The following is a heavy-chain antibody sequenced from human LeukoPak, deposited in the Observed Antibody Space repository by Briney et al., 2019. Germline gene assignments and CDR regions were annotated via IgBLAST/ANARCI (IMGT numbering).Heavy chain of an antibody. J-gene: IGHJ6*03. V-gene: IGHV4-38-2*01. D-gene: IGHD2-15*01. Sequence: PSETLSLTCAVSGYSISSGYYWGWIRQPPGKGLEWIGSIYHSGSTYYYPSLKSRVTISLDTSNNQFSLKLTSVTAADTVVYYCARGAYCSGATCYRSYDYYYMDVWGRGTTVTVAS. CDR3: ARGAYCSGATCYRSYDYYYMDV. CDR1: GYSISSGYY. CDR2: IYHSGST.